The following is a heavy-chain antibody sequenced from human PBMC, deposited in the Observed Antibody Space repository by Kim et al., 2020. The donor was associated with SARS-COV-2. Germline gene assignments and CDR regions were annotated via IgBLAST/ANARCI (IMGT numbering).Heavy chain of an antibody. J-gene: IGHJ4*02. CDR2: INPNSGGT. D-gene: IGHD3-3*01. V-gene: IGHV1-2*02. Sequence: ASVKVSCKASGYTFTGYYMHWVRQAPGQGLEWMGWINPNSGGTNYAQKFQGRVTMTRDTSISTAYMELSRLRSDDTAVYYCARGGITIFGVVIISWAFDYWGQGTLVTVSS. CDR1: GYTFTGYY. CDR3: ARGGITIFGVVIISWAFDY.